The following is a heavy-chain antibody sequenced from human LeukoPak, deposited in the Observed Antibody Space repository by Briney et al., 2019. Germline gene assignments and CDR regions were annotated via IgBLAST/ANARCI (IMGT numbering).Heavy chain of an antibody. V-gene: IGHV4-34*01. Sequence: SETLSLTCTVSGGSISSYYWSWIRQPPGKGLEWIGEINHSGSTNYNPSLKSRVTISVDTSKNQFSLKLSSVTAADTAVYYCACIAVADLYYFDYWGQGTLVTVSS. CDR1: GGSISSYY. J-gene: IGHJ4*02. CDR3: ACIAVADLYYFDY. D-gene: IGHD6-19*01. CDR2: INHSGST.